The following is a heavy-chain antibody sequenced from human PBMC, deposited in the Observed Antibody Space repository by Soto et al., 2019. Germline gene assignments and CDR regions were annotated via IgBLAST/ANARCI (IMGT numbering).Heavy chain of an antibody. J-gene: IGHJ6*02. CDR3: AKGLEQYGMDV. CDR1: GFTFSSYG. CDR2: ISYDGSNK. D-gene: IGHD1-1*01. Sequence: VGSLRLSCAASGFTFSSYGMHWVRQAPGKGLEWVAVISYDGSNKYYADSVKGRFTISRDNSKNTLYLQMNSLRAEDTAVYYCAKGLEQYGMDVWGQGTTVTVSS. V-gene: IGHV3-30*18.